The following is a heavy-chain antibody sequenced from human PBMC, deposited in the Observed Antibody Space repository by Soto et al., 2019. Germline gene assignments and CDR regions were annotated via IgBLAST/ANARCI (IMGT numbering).Heavy chain of an antibody. J-gene: IGHJ6*02. CDR1: GGSFSGYY. CDR2: INHSGST. D-gene: IGHD4-4*01. CDR3: AVTTSRGYYYYGMDV. Sequence: SETLSLTCAVYGGSFSGYYWSWIRQPRGKGLEWIGEINHSGSTNYNPSLKSRVTISVDTSKNQFSLKLSSVTAADTAVYYCAVTTSRGYYYYGMDVWGQGTTVTVSS. V-gene: IGHV4-34*01.